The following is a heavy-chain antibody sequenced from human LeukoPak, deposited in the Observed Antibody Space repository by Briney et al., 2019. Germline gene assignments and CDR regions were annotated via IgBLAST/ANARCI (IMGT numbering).Heavy chain of an antibody. CDR2: ISAYNGNT. V-gene: IGHV1-18*01. CDR3: ARDIVVPAAIVPLRYSVYVSNLDY. D-gene: IGHD2-2*02. Sequence: GASVKVSCKASGYTFTSYGISWVRQAPGQGLERMGWISAYNGNTNYAQKLQGRVTMTTDTSTSTAYMELRSLRSDDTAVYYCARDIVVPAAIVPLRYSVYVSNLDYWGQGTLVTVSS. J-gene: IGHJ4*02. CDR1: GYTFTSYG.